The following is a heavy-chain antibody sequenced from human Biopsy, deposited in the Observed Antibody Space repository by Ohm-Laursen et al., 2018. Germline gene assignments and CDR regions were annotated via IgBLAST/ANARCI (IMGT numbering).Heavy chain of an antibody. J-gene: IGHJ1*01. D-gene: IGHD4-23*01. V-gene: IGHV4-59*11. Sequence: GTLSLTWTVSGGSFTGHYWTWIRQPPGKGLEWIGHISHTGYTSYKSSLKSRVTISLDISRKHFSLRLTSLAAADTAVYYCARGSNEYGGLYFPHWGQGTLVTVSS. CDR1: GGSFTGHY. CDR2: ISHTGYT. CDR3: ARGSNEYGGLYFPH.